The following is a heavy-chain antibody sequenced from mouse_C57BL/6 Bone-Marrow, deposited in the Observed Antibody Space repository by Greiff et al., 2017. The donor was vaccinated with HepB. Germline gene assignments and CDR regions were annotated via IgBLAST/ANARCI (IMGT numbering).Heavy chain of an antibody. CDR2: INPNNGGT. Sequence: VVEPGASVKIPCKASGYTFTDYNMDWVKQSHGKSLEWIGDINPNNGGTIYNQKFKGKATLTVDKSSSTAYMELRSLTSEDTAVYYCARGITTVVATRAMDYWGQGTSVTVSS. CDR1: GYTFTDYN. CDR3: ARGITTVVATRAMDY. V-gene: IGHV1-18*01. D-gene: IGHD1-1*01. J-gene: IGHJ4*01.